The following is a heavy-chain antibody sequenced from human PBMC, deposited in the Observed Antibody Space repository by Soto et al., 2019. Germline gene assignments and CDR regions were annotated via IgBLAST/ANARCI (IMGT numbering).Heavy chain of an antibody. CDR2: IIPIFGTA. J-gene: IGHJ3*02. CDR3: VNLRDYYDSSGRKLPDAFDI. D-gene: IGHD3-22*01. Sequence: QVQLVQSGAEVKKPGSSVKVSCKASGGTFSSYAISWVRQAPGQGLEWMGGIIPIFGTANYAQKFQGRVTITADESTSTAYMELSSLRSEDTAVYYCVNLRDYYDSSGRKLPDAFDIWGQGTMVTVSS. V-gene: IGHV1-69*01. CDR1: GGTFSSYA.